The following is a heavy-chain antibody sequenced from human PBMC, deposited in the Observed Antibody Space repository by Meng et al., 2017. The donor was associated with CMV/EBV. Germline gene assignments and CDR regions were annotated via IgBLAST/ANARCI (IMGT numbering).Heavy chain of an antibody. J-gene: IGHJ3*02. Sequence: GGSLRPSCAASGFTSSSDDMHWVRQATGKGLEWVSAIGTAGDTYYPGSVKGRFTISRENAKNSLYLQMNSLRAGDTAVYYCARANNYYDSSKDAFDIWGQGTMVTVSS. CDR1: GFTSSSDD. CDR2: IGTAGDT. CDR3: ARANNYYDSSKDAFDI. D-gene: IGHD3-22*01. V-gene: IGHV3-13*01.